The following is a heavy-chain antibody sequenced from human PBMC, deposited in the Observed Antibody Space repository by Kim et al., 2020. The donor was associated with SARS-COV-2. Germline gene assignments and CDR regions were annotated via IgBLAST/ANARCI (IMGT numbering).Heavy chain of an antibody. CDR3: ARAYAVPLSYYYYYGMDV. D-gene: IGHD2-8*01. J-gene: IGHJ6*02. CDR2: ISSSSSTI. CDR1: GFTFSSYS. Sequence: GGSLRLSCAASGFTFSSYSMNWVRQAPGKGLEWVSYISSSSSTIYYADSVKGRFTISRDNAKNSLYLQMNSLRAEDTAVYYCARAYAVPLSYYYYYGMDVWGQGTTVTVSS. V-gene: IGHV3-48*04.